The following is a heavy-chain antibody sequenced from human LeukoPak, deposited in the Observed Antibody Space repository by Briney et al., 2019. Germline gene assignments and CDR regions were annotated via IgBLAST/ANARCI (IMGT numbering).Heavy chain of an antibody. CDR1: GFTFSSYA. CDR2: VSNDGTQE. CDR3: AKSPVATAVNNWFDP. J-gene: IGHJ5*02. Sequence: GRALRLSCEASGFTFSSYAIHWVRQAPGKGLEWVAVVSNDGTQEKYADSVKGRFTISSDNSKNTLDLQMDSLRVDDTAVYYCAKSPVATAVNNWFDPWGQGSLVTVSS. V-gene: IGHV3-30*01. D-gene: IGHD5-18*01.